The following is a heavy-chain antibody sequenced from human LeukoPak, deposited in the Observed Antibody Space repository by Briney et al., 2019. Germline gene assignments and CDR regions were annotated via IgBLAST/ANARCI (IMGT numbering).Heavy chain of an antibody. J-gene: IGHJ4*02. CDR1: GDSVSSNSAA. Sequence: SQALSLTCAISGDSVSSNSAAWNWIRQSPSRGLEWLGRTYYRSKWYNDYAVSVKSRITINPDTSKNQFSLQLNSVTPEDTAVYYCAREGDGIVGATRHLDYWGQGTLVTVSS. CDR3: AREGDGIVGATRHLDY. V-gene: IGHV6-1*01. CDR2: TYYRSKWYN. D-gene: IGHD1-26*01.